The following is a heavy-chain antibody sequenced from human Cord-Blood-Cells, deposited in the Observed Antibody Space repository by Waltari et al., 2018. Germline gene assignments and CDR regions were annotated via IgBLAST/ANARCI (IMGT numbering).Heavy chain of an antibody. J-gene: IGHJ4*02. V-gene: IGHV1-58*01. CDR2: SVVGSGNT. D-gene: IGHD3-9*01. CDR3: AATPNYDILTGYYNYFDY. CDR1: GFTFTSSA. Sequence: QMQLVQSGPEVKKPGTSVKVSCKASGFTFTSSAVQWVRQARGQRLEWIGWSVVGSGNTNYAQQFQERVTITRDMSTSTAYMELSSLRSEETAVYYCAATPNYDILTGYYNYFDYWGQGTLVTVSS.